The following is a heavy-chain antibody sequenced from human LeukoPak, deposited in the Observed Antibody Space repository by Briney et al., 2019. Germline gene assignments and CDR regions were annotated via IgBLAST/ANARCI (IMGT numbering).Heavy chain of an antibody. CDR3: ARESITGDRDFDY. V-gene: IGHV3-48*01. D-gene: IGHD7-27*01. CDR1: GFSFSSYS. Sequence: GGSLRLSCAASGFSFSSYSMNWVRQAPGRGLEWTSYISSGSRTIFYADSVKGRFTISRDNAKNSLYLLMNNLRADDTAVYYCARESITGDRDFDYWGQGTLITVSS. CDR2: ISSGSRTI. J-gene: IGHJ4*02.